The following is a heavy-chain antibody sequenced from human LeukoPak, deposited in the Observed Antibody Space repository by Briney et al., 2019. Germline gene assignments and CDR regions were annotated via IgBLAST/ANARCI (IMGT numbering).Heavy chain of an antibody. Sequence: SETLSLTCAVSGGSISSSNWWSWVRQPPGKGLEWIGEIYHSGSTNYNPSLKSRVTISVDKSKNQFSLKLSSVTAAGTAVYYCAKSLLAYCGGDCYSSDAFDIWGQGTMVTVSS. J-gene: IGHJ3*02. CDR1: GGSISSSNW. CDR3: AKSLLAYCGGDCYSSDAFDI. D-gene: IGHD2-21*02. V-gene: IGHV4-4*02. CDR2: IYHSGST.